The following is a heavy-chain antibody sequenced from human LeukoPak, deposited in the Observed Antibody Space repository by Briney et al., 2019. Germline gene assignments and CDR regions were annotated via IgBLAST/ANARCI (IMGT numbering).Heavy chain of an antibody. CDR2: ISAYNGNT. Sequence: ASVKVSCKASGYTFTSYGISWVRQAPGQGLEWMGWISAYNGNTNYAQKLQGRVTMTTDTSTSTAYMELRSLRSDDTAVYYCARDRDYCSSTSCYADNWFGPWGQGTLVTVSS. V-gene: IGHV1-18*01. D-gene: IGHD2-2*01. CDR3: ARDRDYCSSTSCYADNWFGP. J-gene: IGHJ5*02. CDR1: GYTFTSYG.